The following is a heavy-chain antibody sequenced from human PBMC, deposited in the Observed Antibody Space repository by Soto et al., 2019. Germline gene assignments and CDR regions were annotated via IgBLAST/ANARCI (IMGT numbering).Heavy chain of an antibody. Sequence: SGPTLVNPTATLTLTCTVSGFSLSNARMGVSWIRQPPGKALEWLAHIFSNDEKSYSTSLKSRLTISKDTSKSQVVLTMTNMDAVDTTTYYCARILPMTWEIDYWGQGTLVPVSS. D-gene: IGHD1-26*01. CDR3: ARILPMTWEIDY. CDR1: GFSLSNARMG. CDR2: IFSNDEK. V-gene: IGHV2-26*01. J-gene: IGHJ4*02.